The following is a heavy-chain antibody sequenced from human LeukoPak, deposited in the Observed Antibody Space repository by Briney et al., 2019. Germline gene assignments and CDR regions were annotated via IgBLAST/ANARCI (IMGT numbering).Heavy chain of an antibody. CDR2: VFPKTGAT. D-gene: IGHD3-3*01. J-gene: IGHJ3*02. Sequence: ASVKVSCKASGYTFSDFYIHWVRQDPGQGLQWMGWVFPKTGATKSAQKFQDRITMTRDTAISTVYLELSSLRSDDTGVYYCVRGVLRFLEWLLLNDAFDIWGQGTMVTVSS. CDR3: VRGVLRFLEWLLLNDAFDI. V-gene: IGHV1-2*02. CDR1: GYTFSDFY.